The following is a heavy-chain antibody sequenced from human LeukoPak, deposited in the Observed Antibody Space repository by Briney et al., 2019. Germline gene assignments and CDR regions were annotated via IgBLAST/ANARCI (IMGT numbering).Heavy chain of an antibody. V-gene: IGHV3-9*01. Sequence: GGSLRLSCAVSGFIFDGFAMHWVRQVPGKGLEWVSGISWNSDYIRYADSVKGRFTISRDNAKNSLNLQMTSLRPEDTALYFCVRDFDGDYDAFDMWGQGTKVTVSS. J-gene: IGHJ3*02. CDR3: VRDFDGDYDAFDM. D-gene: IGHD4-17*01. CDR1: GFIFDGFA. CDR2: ISWNSDYI.